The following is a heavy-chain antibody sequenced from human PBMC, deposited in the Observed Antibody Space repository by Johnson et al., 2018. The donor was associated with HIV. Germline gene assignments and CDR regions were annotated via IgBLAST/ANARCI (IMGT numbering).Heavy chain of an antibody. J-gene: IGHJ3*02. V-gene: IGHV3-33*08. CDR1: GLSFSNFG. D-gene: IGHD3-16*01. Sequence: VQLVESGGGVVQPGKSLTLSCVGSGLSFSNFGIHWVRQAPGKGLEWVAFIRYDGSNKYYADSVKGRFTISRDNSKNTLFLQMNSLKTEDTAVYYCWSQWTIISFGGANAFDIWGQGTMVTVSS. CDR2: IRYDGSNK. CDR3: WSQWTIISFGGANAFDI.